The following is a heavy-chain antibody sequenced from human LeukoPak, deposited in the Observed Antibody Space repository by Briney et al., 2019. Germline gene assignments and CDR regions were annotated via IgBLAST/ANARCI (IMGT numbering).Heavy chain of an antibody. V-gene: IGHV3-23*01. CDR1: GFTFSSYA. J-gene: IGHJ4*02. Sequence: GGSLRLSCAASGFTFSSYAMSWVRQAPGKGLEWVSAISGSGGSTYYAGSVKGRFTISRDNSKNTLYLQMNSLRAEDTAVYYCAKGRSYYDSSGYPGVYWGQGTLVTVSS. CDR2: ISGSGGST. CDR3: AKGRSYYDSSGYPGVY. D-gene: IGHD3-22*01.